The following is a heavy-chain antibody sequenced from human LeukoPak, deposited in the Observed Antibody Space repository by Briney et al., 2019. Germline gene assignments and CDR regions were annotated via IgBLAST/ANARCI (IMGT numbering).Heavy chain of an antibody. J-gene: IGHJ4*02. CDR3: AKDIGYYGSGSYPYYFDY. D-gene: IGHD3-10*01. Sequence: GGSLRLSCAASGFTFSSYAMSWVRQAPGKGVEWVSAISGSGGTTYNADSVKGGFTISRDNSKNTLYLQMNSLIAEDTAVYYCAKDIGYYGSGSYPYYFDYWGQGTLVTVSS. CDR2: ISGSGGTT. V-gene: IGHV3-23*01. CDR1: GFTFSSYA.